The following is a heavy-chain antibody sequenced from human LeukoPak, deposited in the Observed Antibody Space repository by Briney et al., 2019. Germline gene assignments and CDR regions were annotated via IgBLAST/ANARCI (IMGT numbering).Heavy chain of an antibody. CDR3: ARLPGIAVAALGDFDY. CDR2: ISGSGGST. V-gene: IGHV3-23*01. J-gene: IGHJ4*02. D-gene: IGHD6-19*01. Sequence: PGGSLRLSCAASGFTFSSYGMSWVRQAPGKGLEWVSAISGSGGSTYYADSVKGRFTISRDNSKNTLYLQMNSLRAEDTAVYYCARLPGIAVAALGDFDYWGQGTLVTVSS. CDR1: GFTFSSYG.